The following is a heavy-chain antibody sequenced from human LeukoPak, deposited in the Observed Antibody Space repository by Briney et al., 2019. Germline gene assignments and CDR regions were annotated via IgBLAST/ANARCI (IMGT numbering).Heavy chain of an antibody. CDR2: ITWNAGSA. V-gene: IGHV3-20*01. CDR1: GFTFDDYG. J-gene: IGHJ4*02. CDR3: ARGLNYYDSSGYYEILDQ. Sequence: GGSLRLSCAASGFTFDDYGMSWVRQAPGKGLEWVSGITWNAGSAGYADSVKGRFTISRDNAKNSLYLQMSSLRDEDTALYHCARGLNYYDSSGYYEILDQWGQGTLVAVSS. D-gene: IGHD3-22*01.